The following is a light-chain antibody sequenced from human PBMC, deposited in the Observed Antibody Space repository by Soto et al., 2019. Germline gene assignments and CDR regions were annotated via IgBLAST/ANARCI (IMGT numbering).Light chain of an antibody. CDR1: QSVSTR. V-gene: IGKV3-20*01. J-gene: IGKJ5*01. CDR3: QHYYGTSPIA. Sequence: VLTQSPGTLSLSPGERATLSCRASQSVSTRLAWYQHRSGQAPRLLISSASIRATGIPDRFSGSGSGTDFTLTISRLEPEDFALYYCQHYYGTSPIAFGLGTRLEIK. CDR2: SAS.